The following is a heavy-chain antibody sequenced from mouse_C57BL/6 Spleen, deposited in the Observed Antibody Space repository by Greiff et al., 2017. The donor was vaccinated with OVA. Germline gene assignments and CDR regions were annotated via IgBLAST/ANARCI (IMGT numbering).Heavy chain of an antibody. CDR1: GYAFSSYW. CDR2: IYPGDGDT. Sequence: VQLQESGAELVKPGASVKISCKASGYAFSSYWMNWVKQRPGKGLEWIGQIYPGDGDTNYNGKFKGKATLTADKSSSTAYMQRSSLTSEDSAVYCCARSDYYGSAWFAYWGQGTLVTVSA. V-gene: IGHV1-80*01. D-gene: IGHD1-1*01. CDR3: ARSDYYGSAWFAY. J-gene: IGHJ3*01.